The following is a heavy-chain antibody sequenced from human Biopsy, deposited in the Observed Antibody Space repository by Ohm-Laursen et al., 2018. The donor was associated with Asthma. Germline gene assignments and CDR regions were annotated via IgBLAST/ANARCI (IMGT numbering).Heavy chain of an antibody. V-gene: IGHV1-69*01. Sequence: GSSVKVSCKAPGGTFSNFAISWVRQAPGQGLEWLGGIMTVFGTTNYAQKFQGRVTITADESTSTAYMEVTSLRSEGTAIYYCARCQVGYSSGWSLLLKKIYYSGMDAWGQGTAVTVSS. CDR3: ARCQVGYSSGWSLLLKKIYYSGMDA. J-gene: IGHJ6*02. D-gene: IGHD6-19*01. CDR1: GGTFSNFA. CDR2: IMTVFGTT.